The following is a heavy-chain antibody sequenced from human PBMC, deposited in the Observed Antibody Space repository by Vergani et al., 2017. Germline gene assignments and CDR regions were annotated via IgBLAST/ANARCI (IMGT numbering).Heavy chain of an antibody. J-gene: IGHJ6*03. V-gene: IGHV3-21*01. CDR1: GFTFSHYS. CDR2: ISGNNDDV. CDR3: AKDPRLKEDYYYYYMDV. Sequence: EVQMVESGGGLVKPGGSLRLSCVASGFTFSHYSMNWVRQAPGKGLEWVSSISGNNDDVYYADSVKGRFTISRDNSKNTLYLYMNSLRADDTAVYYCAKDPRLKEDYYYYYMDVWGKGTTVTVSS.